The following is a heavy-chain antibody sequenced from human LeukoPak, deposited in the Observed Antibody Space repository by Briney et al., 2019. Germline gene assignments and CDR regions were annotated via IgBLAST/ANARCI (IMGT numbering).Heavy chain of an antibody. V-gene: IGHV1-24*01. CDR3: ATSPPRDYYYYMDV. CDR1: GYTLTELS. J-gene: IGHJ6*03. Sequence: ASVKVSCKVSGYTLTELSMHWVRQAPGKGLEWMGGFDPEDGETIYAQKFQGRVTMTEDASTDTAYMELSSLRSEDTAVYYCATSPPRDYYYYMDVWGKGTTVTISS. CDR2: FDPEDGET.